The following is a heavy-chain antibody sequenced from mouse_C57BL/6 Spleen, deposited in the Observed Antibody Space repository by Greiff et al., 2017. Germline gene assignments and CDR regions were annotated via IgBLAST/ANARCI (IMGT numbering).Heavy chain of an antibody. J-gene: IGHJ3*01. D-gene: IGHD2-3*01. Sequence: QVQLQQPGAELVRPGSSVKLSCKASGYTFTSYWMHWVKQRPIQGLEWIGNIDPSDSETHYNQKFKDKATLTVDKSSSTAYMQLSSLTSEDSAVDYCARGDGYYGFAYWGQGTLVTVSA. CDR2: IDPSDSET. CDR1: GYTFTSYW. CDR3: ARGDGYYGFAY. V-gene: IGHV1-52*01.